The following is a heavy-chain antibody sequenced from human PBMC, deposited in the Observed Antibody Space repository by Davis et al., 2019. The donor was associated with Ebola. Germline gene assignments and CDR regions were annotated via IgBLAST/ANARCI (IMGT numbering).Heavy chain of an antibody. Sequence: SETLSLTCTVSGGSIDSPYWSWIRQPPGKGLEWLGYIYYGGTTKYNPSLKSRVTFSGDTSMNHLSLELRSVSAADTAVYYCARHRRTGYYYIFDYWGQGTLVTVSS. D-gene: IGHD3-22*01. CDR2: IYYGGTT. J-gene: IGHJ4*02. V-gene: IGHV4-59*08. CDR1: GGSIDSPY. CDR3: ARHRRTGYYYIFDY.